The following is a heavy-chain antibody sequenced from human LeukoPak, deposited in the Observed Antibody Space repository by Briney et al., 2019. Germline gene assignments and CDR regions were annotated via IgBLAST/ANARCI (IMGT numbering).Heavy chain of an antibody. CDR3: ARDRTGWLAPDY. CDR2: IYYSGST. CDR1: GDSISSYY. Sequence: SETLSLTCTASGDSISSYYWTWIRQPPGKGLEWIGYIYYSGSTNYNPSLKSRVTISVDTSKNQFSLKLTSVTAADTAVYYCARDRTGWLAPDYWGQGILVTVSS. V-gene: IGHV4-59*01. D-gene: IGHD6-19*01. J-gene: IGHJ4*02.